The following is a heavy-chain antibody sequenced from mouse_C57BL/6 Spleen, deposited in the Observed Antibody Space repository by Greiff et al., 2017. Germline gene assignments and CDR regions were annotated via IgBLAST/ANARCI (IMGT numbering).Heavy chain of an antibody. Sequence: QVQLQQSGPELVKPGASVKLSCKASGYAFSSSWMNWVKPRPGQGLEWIGRIYPGDGDTNYNGKFKGKATLTADKSSSTAYMQLSSLTSEDSAVYFCARGNYSSYVDYAMDYWGQGTSVTVSA. D-gene: IGHD2-5*01. J-gene: IGHJ4*01. CDR2: IYPGDGDT. CDR3: ARGNYSSYVDYAMDY. V-gene: IGHV1-82*01. CDR1: GYAFSSSW.